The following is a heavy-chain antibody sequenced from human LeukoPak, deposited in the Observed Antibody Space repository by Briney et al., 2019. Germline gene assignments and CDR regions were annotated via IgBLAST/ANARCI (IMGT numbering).Heavy chain of an antibody. D-gene: IGHD6-19*01. Sequence: SETLSLTCTVSGDSFSSSSYFWAWIRQPPGKGLEWIGNFYYRGRTYDNPSLKSRVTISVDTSKNQFSLKLSSVTAADTAVYFCARALSSSGVLQGWFYMDVWGKGTTVTVS. CDR2: FYYRGRT. CDR3: ARALSSSGVLQGWFYMDV. CDR1: GDSFSSSSYF. J-gene: IGHJ6*03. V-gene: IGHV4-39*07.